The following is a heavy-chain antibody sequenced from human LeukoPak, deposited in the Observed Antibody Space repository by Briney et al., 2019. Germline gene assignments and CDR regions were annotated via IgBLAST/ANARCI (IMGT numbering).Heavy chain of an antibody. Sequence: ASVKVSCKASGYTFTSYDINWVRQATGQGLEWMGWMNPNSGNTGYAQKFQGRVTMTRYTSISTAYMELSSLRSEDTAVYYCAREGGSSGFYDYWGQGTLVTVSS. CDR3: AREGGSSGFYDY. CDR1: GYTFTSYD. D-gene: IGHD3-22*01. V-gene: IGHV1-8*01. J-gene: IGHJ4*02. CDR2: MNPNSGNT.